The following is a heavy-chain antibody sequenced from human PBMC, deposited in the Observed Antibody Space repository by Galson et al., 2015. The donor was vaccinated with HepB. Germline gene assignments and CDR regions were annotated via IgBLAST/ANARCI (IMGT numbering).Heavy chain of an antibody. Sequence: SLRLSCAASGFTFSNARMSWVRQAPGKGLEWVGRIKSKTDGGTTDYAAPVKGRFTISRDDSKNTLYLQMNSLKTEDTAVYYCTTEWYYDYVWGSYRYTRPDYWGQGTLVTVSS. J-gene: IGHJ4*02. D-gene: IGHD3-16*02. V-gene: IGHV3-15*01. CDR1: GFTFSNAR. CDR2: IKSKTDGGTT. CDR3: TTEWYYDYVWGSYRYTRPDY.